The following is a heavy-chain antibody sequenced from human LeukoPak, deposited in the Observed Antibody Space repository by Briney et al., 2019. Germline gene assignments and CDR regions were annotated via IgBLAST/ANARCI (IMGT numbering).Heavy chain of an antibody. CDR1: GRTFSSYA. Sequence: ASVNVSCNASGRTFSSYAISWVRQAPGQGLEWMGALSPIFGTANYAQKFQGRVTIPADKSTSTAYMEPSSLGSEDTAVYYCARGERLLWFGELESRQYFQHWGQGTLVTVSS. J-gene: IGHJ1*01. V-gene: IGHV1-69*06. D-gene: IGHD3-10*01. CDR3: ARGERLLWFGELESRQYFQH. CDR2: LSPIFGTA.